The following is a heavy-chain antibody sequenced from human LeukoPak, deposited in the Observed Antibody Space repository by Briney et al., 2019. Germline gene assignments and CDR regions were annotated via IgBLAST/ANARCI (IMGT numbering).Heavy chain of an antibody. CDR1: GFTFDDYG. CDR3: ARVVWGWDTAMPTPFDY. V-gene: IGHV3-20*04. CDR2: INWNGGST. Sequence: GGSLRLSCAASGFTFDDYGMSWVRQAPGKGLEWVSGINWNGGSTGYADSVKGRFTISRDNAKNSLYLQMNSLRAEDTAVYYCARVVWGWDTAMPTPFDYWGQGTLVTVSS. J-gene: IGHJ4*02. D-gene: IGHD5-18*01.